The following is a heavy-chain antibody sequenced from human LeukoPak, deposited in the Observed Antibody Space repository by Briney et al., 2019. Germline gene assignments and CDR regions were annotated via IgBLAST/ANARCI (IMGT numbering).Heavy chain of an antibody. V-gene: IGHV3-74*01. D-gene: IGHD3-22*01. Sequence: GGFLRLSCAASGFTFSSYWMHWVRQAPGKGLVWVSRINSDGSSTSYADSVKGRFTISRDNAKNTLYLQMNSLRAEDTAVYYCARVGYYDPTQIGVQHWGQGTLVTVSS. J-gene: IGHJ1*01. CDR3: ARVGYYDPTQIGVQH. CDR2: INSDGSST. CDR1: GFTFSSYW.